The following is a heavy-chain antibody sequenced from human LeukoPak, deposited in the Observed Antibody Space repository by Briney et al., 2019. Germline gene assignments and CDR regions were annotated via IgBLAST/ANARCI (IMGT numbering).Heavy chain of an antibody. CDR3: AKDQGVHLFDI. J-gene: IGHJ3*02. Sequence: GGSLRLSCAASGFTFSSYSMNWVRQAPGKGLEWVSAISGSGDSTYHADSVKGRFTIPRDNSKNTLYLQMNSLRAEDTAVYYCAKDQGVHLFDIWGHGTMVTVSS. D-gene: IGHD2-21*01. CDR1: GFTFSSYS. V-gene: IGHV3-23*01. CDR2: ISGSGDST.